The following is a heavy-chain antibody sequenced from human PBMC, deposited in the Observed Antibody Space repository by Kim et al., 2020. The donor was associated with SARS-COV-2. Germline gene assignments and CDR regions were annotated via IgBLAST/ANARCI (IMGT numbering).Heavy chain of an antibody. Sequence: DSVTGRFTISRENSKNPLYLQMNSLRAEDTALYYCARDWDDSSGYYGTLDYWGQGTLVTVSS. D-gene: IGHD3-22*01. J-gene: IGHJ4*02. CDR3: ARDWDDSSGYYGTLDY. V-gene: IGHV3-30*01.